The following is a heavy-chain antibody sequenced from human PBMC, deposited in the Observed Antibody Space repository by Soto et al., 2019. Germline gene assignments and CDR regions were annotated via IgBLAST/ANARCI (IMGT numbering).Heavy chain of an antibody. CDR2: IYYSGST. CDR3: ARASYSSGWYEDY. D-gene: IGHD6-19*01. J-gene: IGHJ4*02. Sequence: PSETLSLTCTVSGGSISSGGYYWSWIRQHPGKGLEWIGYIYYSGSTYYNPSLKSRVTISVDTSKNQFSLKLSSVTAADTAVYYCARASYSSGWYEDYWGQGTLVTVSS. CDR1: GGSISSGGYY. V-gene: IGHV4-31*03.